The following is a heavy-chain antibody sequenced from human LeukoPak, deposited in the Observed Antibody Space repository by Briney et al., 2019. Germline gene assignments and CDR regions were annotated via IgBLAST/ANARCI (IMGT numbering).Heavy chain of an antibody. V-gene: IGHV3-21*01. J-gene: IGHJ6*02. CDR2: ISSSSSYI. CDR1: RFTFSGYA. CDR3: ARVISTSAAYGMDV. Sequence: GGSLRLSCAASRFTFSGYAMYWVRQAPGKGLEWVSSISSSSSYIYYADSVKGRFTISRDNAKNSLYLQMNSLRAEDTAVYYCARVISTSAAYGMDVWGQGTTVIVSS. D-gene: IGHD2-2*01.